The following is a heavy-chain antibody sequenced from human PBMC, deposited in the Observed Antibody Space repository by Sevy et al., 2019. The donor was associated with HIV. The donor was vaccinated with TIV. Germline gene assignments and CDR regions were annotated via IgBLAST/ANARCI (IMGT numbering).Heavy chain of an antibody. V-gene: IGHV1-18*01. CDR1: GYTFSSYG. D-gene: IGHD3-10*01. CDR2: ISDYNGYT. Sequence: ASVKVSCKASGYTFSSYGISWVRQAPGQGLEWMGWISDYNGYTNYAHKFQGRVTMSTETSTRTAYMELGSLRSDDTAVYFCAREGYYYRSRTYRPPNYYGMDVWGQGTAVTVSS. J-gene: IGHJ6*02. CDR3: AREGYYYRSRTYRPPNYYGMDV.